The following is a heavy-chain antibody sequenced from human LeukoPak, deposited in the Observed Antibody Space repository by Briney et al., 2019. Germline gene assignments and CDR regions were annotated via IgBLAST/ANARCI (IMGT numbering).Heavy chain of an antibody. CDR3: TRGSIAYYYMDV. Sequence: SETLSLTCTVSGVSISSYYWSWIRQPPGKGLEWIGNIYYSGSTNYNPSLKSRVTISVDTSKNQSSLKLSAVTAADPAVYYCTRGSIAYYYMDVWGKGTTVTISS. CDR1: GVSISSYY. D-gene: IGHD3-22*01. CDR2: IYYSGST. J-gene: IGHJ6*03. V-gene: IGHV4-59*01.